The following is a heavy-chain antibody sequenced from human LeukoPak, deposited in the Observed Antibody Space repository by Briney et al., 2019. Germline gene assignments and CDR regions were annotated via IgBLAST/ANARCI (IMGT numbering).Heavy chain of an antibody. CDR1: GYTFTSYD. V-gene: IGHV1-8*01. J-gene: IGHJ6*02. D-gene: IGHD3-10*01. CDR3: ARADLWFGDRYYYYYYGTDV. Sequence: ASVKVSCKASGYTFTSYDINWVRQATGQGLEWMGWMNPNSGNTGYAQKFQGRVTMTRNTSISTAYMELSSLRSEDTAVYYCARADLWFGDRYYYYYYGTDVWGQGTTVTVSS. CDR2: MNPNSGNT.